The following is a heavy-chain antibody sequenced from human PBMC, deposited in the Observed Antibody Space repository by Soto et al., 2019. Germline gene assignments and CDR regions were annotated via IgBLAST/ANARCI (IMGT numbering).Heavy chain of an antibody. J-gene: IGHJ4*02. CDR3: ARGQNTVTKSSLFQDY. Sequence: ASVKVSCKASGYTFTSYDINWVRQATGQGLEWMGWMNPNSGNTGYAQKFQGRVTMTRNTSISTAYMELSSLRSEDTAVYYCARGQNTVTKSSLFQDYWGQGTLVTVSS. CDR1: GYTFTSYD. D-gene: IGHD4-17*01. CDR2: MNPNSGNT. V-gene: IGHV1-8*01.